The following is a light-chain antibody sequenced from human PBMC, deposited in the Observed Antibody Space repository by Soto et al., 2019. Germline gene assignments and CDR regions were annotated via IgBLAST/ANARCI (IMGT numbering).Light chain of an antibody. CDR2: GAS. J-gene: IGKJ4*01. Sequence: DIQLTQSPAFLSASVRDRVTITCRASQGISSFLAWFQQKPGKAPNLLIYGASTLQSGVPSRFSGSGSGTEFTLTISSLQPEDFATYYCQQLNSYPQTFGGGSKVEIK. CDR3: QQLNSYPQT. CDR1: QGISSF. V-gene: IGKV1-9*01.